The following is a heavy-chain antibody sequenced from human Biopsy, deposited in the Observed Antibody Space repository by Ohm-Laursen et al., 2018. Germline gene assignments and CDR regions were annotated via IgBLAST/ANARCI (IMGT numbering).Heavy chain of an antibody. CDR3: ARAKLEPVYYYYGMDV. V-gene: IGHV1-18*01. CDR2: INIENGNI. Sequence: ASVKVSCKASGYTFTSYGISWVRQAPGQGLGWMGWINIENGNIIYAQNLQGRVTMTADTSTSTAYMEVTSLRSDDTAVYYCARAKLEPVYYYYGMDVWGQGTTVTVSS. D-gene: IGHD1-1*01. CDR1: GYTFTSYG. J-gene: IGHJ6*02.